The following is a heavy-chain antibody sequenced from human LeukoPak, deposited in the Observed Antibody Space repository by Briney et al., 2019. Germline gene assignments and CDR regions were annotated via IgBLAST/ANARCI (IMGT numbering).Heavy chain of an antibody. Sequence: GGSLRLSCAASGFTFSSYSMNWVRQAPGKGLEWVSYISSSSNSIYYADSVKGRFTISRDNGKNSPYLQMNSLRAEDTAVYYCARDHDYGGNYDYWGQGALVTVSS. V-gene: IGHV3-48*01. CDR1: GFTFSSYS. J-gene: IGHJ4*02. D-gene: IGHD4-23*01. CDR2: ISSSSNSI. CDR3: ARDHDYGGNYDY.